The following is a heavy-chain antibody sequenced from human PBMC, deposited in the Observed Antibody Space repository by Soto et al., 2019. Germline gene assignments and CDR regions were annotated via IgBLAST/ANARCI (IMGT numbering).Heavy chain of an antibody. J-gene: IGHJ4*02. Sequence: EVQLVESGGGLVKPGGSLRLSCAASGFTFSSYSMNWVRQAPGKGLEWVSSISSSSSYIYYADSVKGRFTISRDNAKNSLYLQMNSLRAEDTAVYYCARDSLYCSGGSCYSSWGYFDYWGQGTLVTVSS. CDR1: GFTFSSYS. V-gene: IGHV3-21*01. CDR2: ISSSSSYI. D-gene: IGHD2-15*01. CDR3: ARDSLYCSGGSCYSSWGYFDY.